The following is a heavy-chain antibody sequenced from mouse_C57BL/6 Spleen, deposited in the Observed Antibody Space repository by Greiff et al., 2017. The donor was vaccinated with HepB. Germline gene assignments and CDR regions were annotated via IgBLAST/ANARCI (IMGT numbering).Heavy chain of an antibody. D-gene: IGHD3-2*02. CDR1: GFNIKNTY. CDR2: IDPANGNT. V-gene: IGHV14-3*01. CDR3: PQGAQATAWFAY. J-gene: IGHJ3*01. Sequence: EVQGVESVAELVRPGASVKLSCTASGFNIKNTYMHWVKQRPEQGLEWIGRIDPANGNTKYAPKFQVKATITADTSSNTAYLQLSSLTSEDTAIYYCPQGAQATAWFAYWGQGTLVTVSA.